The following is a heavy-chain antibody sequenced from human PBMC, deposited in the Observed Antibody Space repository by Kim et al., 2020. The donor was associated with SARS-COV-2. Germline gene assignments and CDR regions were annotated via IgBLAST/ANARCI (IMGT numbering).Heavy chain of an antibody. D-gene: IGHD3-10*01. CDR2: LTAGIGDT. CDR3: ARDYASGSVYYCAMDV. V-gene: IGHV1-3*01. J-gene: IGHJ6*02. CDR1: GYSLTSYG. Sequence: ASVKVSCKASGYSLTSYGVHWMRQAPGQGLEWMGWLTAGIGDTAYLQRFQGRITITRDTSASTVYMELSSLTSEDTAVYYCARDYASGSVYYCAMDVWGQGTTVTVSS.